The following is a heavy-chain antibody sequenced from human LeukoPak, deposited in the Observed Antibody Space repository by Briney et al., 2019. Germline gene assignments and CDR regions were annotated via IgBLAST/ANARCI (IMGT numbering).Heavy chain of an antibody. D-gene: IGHD6-13*01. J-gene: IGHJ5*02. V-gene: IGHV4-59*01. CDR3: ARRFGSSWYSREYTWFDP. CDR1: GGSISSYY. Sequence: PSEILSLTCTVSGGSISSYYWSWVRQPPGKGLEWIGYIYYSGSTNYNPSLTSRVTISVETSQNQFSLKLSSVTAADTAVYYCARRFGSSWYSREYTWFDPWGQGTLVTVSS. CDR2: IYYSGST.